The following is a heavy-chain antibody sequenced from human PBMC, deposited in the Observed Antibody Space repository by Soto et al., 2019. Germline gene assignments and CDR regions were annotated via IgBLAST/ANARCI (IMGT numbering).Heavy chain of an antibody. CDR1: GASISSYY. CDR2: IYYRGST. J-gene: IGHJ5*02. Sequence: PSETLSLTCSVSGASISSYYWSWIRPPPGKGLQWIGNIYYRGSTNYNPSLKSRVIISVDRSKNQFSLKVRSVTVADTAVYYCDRETYGDYLGYFDPWGQGIQVTVSS. V-gene: IGHV4-59*12. D-gene: IGHD4-17*01. CDR3: DRETYGDYLGYFDP.